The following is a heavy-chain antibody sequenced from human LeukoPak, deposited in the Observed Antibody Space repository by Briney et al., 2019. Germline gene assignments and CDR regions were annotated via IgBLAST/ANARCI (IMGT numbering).Heavy chain of an antibody. CDR1: GYTFTSYG. Sequence: ASVKVSCKASGYTFTSYGISWVRQAPGQGLEWMGWISAYNGNTNYAQKLQGRVTMTTDTSTSTACMELRSLRSDDTAVYYCARDRVPAAQTAIWFDPWGQGTLVTVSS. J-gene: IGHJ5*02. D-gene: IGHD2-2*01. CDR2: ISAYNGNT. V-gene: IGHV1-18*01. CDR3: ARDRVPAAQTAIWFDP.